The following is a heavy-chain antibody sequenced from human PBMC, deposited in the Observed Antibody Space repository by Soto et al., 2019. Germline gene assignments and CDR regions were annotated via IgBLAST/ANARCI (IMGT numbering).Heavy chain of an antibody. CDR2: ISHDGNTH. V-gene: IGHV3-30*18. CDR1: GFTFKFYG. J-gene: IGHJ4*02. D-gene: IGHD2-2*01. Sequence: VHMVESGGGVVQPGTSLRLSCETSGFTFKFYGMHWVRQAPGKGLECVAVISHDGNTHYYADSVKGRFTISRDNSKNTLYLLMNSLEPDGSSTYYCAKDRGGDCPDNSCYFGADYWGQGALVTVSS. CDR3: AKDRGGDCPDNSCYFGADY.